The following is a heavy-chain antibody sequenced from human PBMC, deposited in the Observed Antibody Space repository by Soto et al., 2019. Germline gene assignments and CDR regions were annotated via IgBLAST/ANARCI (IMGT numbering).Heavy chain of an antibody. J-gene: IGHJ3*02. CDR3: TTGPNLRPLAAFDI. Sequence: LGGSLRLSCAASGFTFTNAWMTWVRQGPGKGLEWVGRIKSKSDGGTIDYAAPVKGRFTISRDDSKNTLYLQMNSLKTEDTAVYYCTTGPNLRPLAAFDIWGQGTVVTVSS. CDR1: GFTFTNAW. CDR2: IKSKSDGGTI. V-gene: IGHV3-15*01.